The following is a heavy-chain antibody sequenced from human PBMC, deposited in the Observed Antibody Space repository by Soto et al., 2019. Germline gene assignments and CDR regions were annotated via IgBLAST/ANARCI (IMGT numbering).Heavy chain of an antibody. CDR2: IYWDDDK. J-gene: IGHJ4*02. D-gene: IGHD3-3*01. CDR3: AHRVLRTVFGLVTTTAIYFDF. CDR1: GFSLTTAGVG. Sequence: QINLKESGPTLVKPTQTLTLTCSFSGFSLTTAGVGVGWVRQSPGEALEWLALIYWDDDKRYSPSLKSRLTITKDTSKTQVVLTMADLDPADTGTYYCAHRVLRTVFGLVTTTAIYFDFWGQGTPVAVSS. V-gene: IGHV2-5*02.